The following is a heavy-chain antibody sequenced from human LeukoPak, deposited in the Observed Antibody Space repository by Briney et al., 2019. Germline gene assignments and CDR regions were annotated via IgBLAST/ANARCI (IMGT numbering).Heavy chain of an antibody. CDR2: ISSNGGST. CDR1: GFTFSSYA. J-gene: IGHJ4*02. Sequence: GGSLRLSCAASGFTFSSYAMHWVRQAPGKGLEYVSAISSNGGSTYYANSAKGRFTISRDNSKNTLYLQMGSLRAEDMAVYYCARGRGVTSLWGQGTLVTVSS. CDR3: ARGRGVTSL. D-gene: IGHD4-17*01. V-gene: IGHV3-64*01.